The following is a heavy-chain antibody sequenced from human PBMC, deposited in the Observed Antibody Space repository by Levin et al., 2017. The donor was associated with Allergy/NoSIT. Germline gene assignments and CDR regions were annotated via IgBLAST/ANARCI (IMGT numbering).Heavy chain of an antibody. J-gene: IGHJ4*02. V-gene: IGHV3-7*01. CDR2: IKHDGSEK. D-gene: IGHD5-18*01. CDR1: GFTFRTYW. CDR3: ARARIQLWYYFDF. Sequence: GGSLRLSCAASGFTFRTYWMSWVRQAPGKGLEWVANIKHDGSEKFYVDSVKGRFTISRDNAKNSLYLQMNSLRAEDTAVYFCARARIQLWYYFDFWGQGSLVTVSS.